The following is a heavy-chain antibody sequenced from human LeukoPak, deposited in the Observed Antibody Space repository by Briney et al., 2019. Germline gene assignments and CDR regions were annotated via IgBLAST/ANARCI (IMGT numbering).Heavy chain of an antibody. V-gene: IGHV3-23*01. D-gene: IGHD3-22*01. CDR2: ISGSGGST. Sequence: PGGSLRLSCAASGFTFSSYAMSWVRQAPGTGLEWVSAISGSGGSTYYADSVKGRFTISRDNPKNTLYLQMNSLRAEDTAVYYCAKEESNASSSPWFDPWGQGTLVTVSS. CDR1: GFTFSSYA. J-gene: IGHJ5*02. CDR3: AKEESNASSSPWFDP.